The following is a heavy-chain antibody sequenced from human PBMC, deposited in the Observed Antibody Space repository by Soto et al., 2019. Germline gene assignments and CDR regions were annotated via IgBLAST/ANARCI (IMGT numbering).Heavy chain of an antibody. CDR3: AVVAGIAVLEDAFDI. J-gene: IGHJ3*02. Sequence: ASVKVSCKASGYTFTSYAMNWVRQAPGQGLEWMGWINTNTGNPTCAQGFTGRFVFSLDTSVSTAYLQICSLKAEDTAVYYCAVVAGIAVLEDAFDIWGQGTMVTVSS. V-gene: IGHV7-4-1*01. D-gene: IGHD6-19*01. CDR2: INTNTGNP. CDR1: GYTFTSYA.